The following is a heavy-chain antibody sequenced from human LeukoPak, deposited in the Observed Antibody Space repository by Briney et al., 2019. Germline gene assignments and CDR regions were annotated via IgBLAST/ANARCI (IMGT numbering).Heavy chain of an antibody. CDR3: AKGAYSSIHD. J-gene: IGHJ4*02. CDR2: IKQDGSEK. CDR1: GFTFSSYW. D-gene: IGHD6-13*01. Sequence: GGSLRLSCAASGFTFSSYWMSWVRQAPGTGLEWVANIKQDGSEKYYVDSVKGRFTISRDNAKNSLYLQMNSLRAEDTALYYCAKGAYSSIHDWGQGTLVTVSS. V-gene: IGHV3-7*03.